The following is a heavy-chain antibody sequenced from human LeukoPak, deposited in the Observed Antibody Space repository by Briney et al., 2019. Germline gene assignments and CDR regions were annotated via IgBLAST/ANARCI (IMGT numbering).Heavy chain of an antibody. CDR1: GYTFTGYY. CDR2: INPNSGGI. D-gene: IGHD1-20*01. CDR3: ARGGITGTTRGPTRLNDAFDI. J-gene: IGHJ3*02. Sequence: ASVKVSCKASGYTFTGYYMHWVRQAPGQGLEWMGWINPNSGGINYAQKFQGWVTMTRDTSISTAYMELSRLRSDDTAVYYCARGGITGTTRGPTRLNDAFDIWGQGTMDTVSS. V-gene: IGHV1-2*04.